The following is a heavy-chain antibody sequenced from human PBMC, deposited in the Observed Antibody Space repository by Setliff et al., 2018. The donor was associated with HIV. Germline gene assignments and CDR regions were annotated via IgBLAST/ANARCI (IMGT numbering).Heavy chain of an antibody. CDR1: GYTFTSYY. CDR3: ARGRGRYYDSRSYLDY. J-gene: IGHJ4*02. V-gene: IGHV1-46*01. Sequence: ASVKVSCKASGYTFTSYYIHWVRQAPGQGLEWMGRIAPSSGGIHYAQKFQDRVTMTRDTSTSAVYMELSGLRSEDTAVYYCARGRGRYYDSRSYLDYWGQGTLVTVSS. D-gene: IGHD3-22*01. CDR2: IAPSSGGI.